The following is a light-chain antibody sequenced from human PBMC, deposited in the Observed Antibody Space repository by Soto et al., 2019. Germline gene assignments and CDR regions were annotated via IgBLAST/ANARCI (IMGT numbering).Light chain of an antibody. V-gene: IGKV3-11*01. J-gene: IGKJ4*01. CDR1: QSVSSY. Sequence: EIVLTQSPATLSLSPGERATLSCRASQSVSSYLAWYQQKPGQAPRLLIYDASNRVTGIPARFSGSGSGTDFTLTISSLEPEDFAVYYCQQRSNWTFGGGTKVEIK. CDR2: DAS. CDR3: QQRSNWT.